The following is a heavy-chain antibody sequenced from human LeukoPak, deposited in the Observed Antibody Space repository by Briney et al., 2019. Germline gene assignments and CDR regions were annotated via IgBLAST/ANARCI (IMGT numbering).Heavy chain of an antibody. V-gene: IGHV4-59*08. D-gene: IGHD1-26*01. CDR2: IYYSGST. CDR1: GGSISSYY. J-gene: IGHJ4*02. Sequence: SETLSLTCTVSGGSISSYYWSWIRQPPGKGLEWIGYIYYSGSTNYNPSLKSRVTISVDTSKNQFSLKLSSVTAADTAVYYCARHDISPNQDMGLFDYWGQGTLVTVSS. CDR3: ARHDISPNQDMGLFDY.